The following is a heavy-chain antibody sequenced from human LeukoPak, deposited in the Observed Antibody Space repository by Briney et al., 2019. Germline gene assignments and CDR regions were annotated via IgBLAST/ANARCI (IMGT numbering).Heavy chain of an antibody. V-gene: IGHV3-21*01. CDR3: ARGYDILTGRPA. D-gene: IGHD3-9*01. CDR2: ISSSSSYI. Sequence: PGGSLRLSCAASGFTFSSYSMNWVRQAPGKGLGWVSSISSSSSYIYYADSVKGRFTISRDNAKNSLYLQMNSLRAEDTAVYYCARGYDILTGRPAWGQGTLVTVSS. CDR1: GFTFSSYS. J-gene: IGHJ4*02.